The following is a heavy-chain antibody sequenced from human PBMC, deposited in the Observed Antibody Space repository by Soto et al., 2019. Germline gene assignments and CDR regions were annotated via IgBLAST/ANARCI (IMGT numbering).Heavy chain of an antibody. CDR3: TTSAYGDPRAAFEY. V-gene: IGHV3-15*07. J-gene: IGHJ4*02. CDR2: IKSKTDGGTT. D-gene: IGHD4-17*01. Sequence: GGSLRLSCAASGFTFSNAWMNWVRQAPGKGLEWVGRIKSKTDGGTTDYAAPVKGRFTISRDDSKNTLYLQMNSLKTEDTAVYYCTTSAYGDPRAAFEYWGQGTLVTVSS. CDR1: GFTFSNAW.